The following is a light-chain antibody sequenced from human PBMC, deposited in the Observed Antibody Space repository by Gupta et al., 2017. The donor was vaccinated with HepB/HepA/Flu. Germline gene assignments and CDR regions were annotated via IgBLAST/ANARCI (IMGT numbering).Light chain of an antibody. V-gene: IGKV3-11*01. CDR2: SAS. CDR1: QSVNSY. J-gene: IGKJ1*01. Sequence: EVVLTQSPATLSLSPGERATLSCRASQSVNSYLAWYQQRPGQAPRLLLYSASSRATGIPARFMGSGSGTDFTLTSSSLEPEDFEVYDGQHRGTFGQGTKVEIK. CDR3: QHRGT.